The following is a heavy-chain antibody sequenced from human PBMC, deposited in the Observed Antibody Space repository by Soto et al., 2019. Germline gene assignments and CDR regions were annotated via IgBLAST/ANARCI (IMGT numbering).Heavy chain of an antibody. J-gene: IGHJ6*02. V-gene: IGHV1-69*01. CDR2: IIPIFGTA. Sequence: QVQLVQSGAEVKKPGSSVKVSCKASGGTFSGYAISWVRQAPGQGLEWMGGIIPIFGTANYAQKFQGRVTITADESTSTAYMELSSLRSEDTAVYYCARVGGREYYYYYYGMDVWGQGTTVTVSS. D-gene: IGHD2-15*01. CDR1: GGTFSGYA. CDR3: ARVGGREYYYYYYGMDV.